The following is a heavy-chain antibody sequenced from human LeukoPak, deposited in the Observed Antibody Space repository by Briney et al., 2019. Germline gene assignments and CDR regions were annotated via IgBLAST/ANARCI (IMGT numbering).Heavy chain of an antibody. CDR1: GYTFTDYY. CDR2: INPIFGGT. V-gene: IGHV1-2*02. D-gene: IGHD7-27*01. CDR3: APLTGDEHYFDS. Sequence: ASVKVSCKASGYTFTDYYIHWVRQAPGQGLEWLGWINPIFGGTNYAQKFQGRVTMTTDTSISTAYMELSRLRSDDTAVYYCAPLTGDEHYFDSWGQGTLVSVSP. J-gene: IGHJ4*02.